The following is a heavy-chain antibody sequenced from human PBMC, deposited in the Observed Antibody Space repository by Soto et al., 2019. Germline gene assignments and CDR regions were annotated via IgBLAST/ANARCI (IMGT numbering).Heavy chain of an antibody. CDR3: ARERGVLSEAFDI. CDR2: TYYRSKWYH. V-gene: IGHV6-1*01. J-gene: IGHJ3*02. CDR1: GDSVSCNSAA. D-gene: IGHD3-16*02. Sequence: SQTLSLTCAISGDSVSCNSAAWNCVIQSPSRVLKWLGRTYYRSKWYHDYAPSVKSRITITPNTSKHHFSLQLNSMTPEDTAVYYCARERGVLSEAFDIWGRGTMVTVSS.